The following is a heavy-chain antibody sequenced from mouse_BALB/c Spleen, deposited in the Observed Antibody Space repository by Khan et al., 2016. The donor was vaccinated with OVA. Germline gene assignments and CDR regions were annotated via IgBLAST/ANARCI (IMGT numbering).Heavy chain of an antibody. J-gene: IGHJ3*01. D-gene: IGHD2-14*01. CDR2: INPSNGYT. V-gene: IGHV1-4*01. CDR3: AREGSYYRSDGWFSY. CDR1: GYTFTTYT. Sequence: QVQLKQSGAELARPGASVKMSCKASGYTFTTYTMHWVKQRLGQGLEWIGYINPSNGYTNYNQKFKDKSTLTADKSSSTAYMQLSSLTSDYSAVYYCAREGSYYRSDGWFSYWGQGTLVTVS.